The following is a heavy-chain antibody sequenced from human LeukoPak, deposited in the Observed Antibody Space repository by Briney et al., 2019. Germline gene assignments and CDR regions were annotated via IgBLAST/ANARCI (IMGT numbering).Heavy chain of an antibody. CDR2: INPNSGGT. J-gene: IGHJ5*02. D-gene: IGHD6-25*01. CDR1: GYTFSGFY. Sequence: ASVKVSCKASGYTFSGFYIHWVRQAPGQGLEWMGWINPNSGGTNYAQKFQGRVTMTRDTSISTAYMELSRLRSDDTAVYYCARDRGAWWFDPWGQGTLVTVSS. CDR3: ARDRGAWWFDP. V-gene: IGHV1-2*02.